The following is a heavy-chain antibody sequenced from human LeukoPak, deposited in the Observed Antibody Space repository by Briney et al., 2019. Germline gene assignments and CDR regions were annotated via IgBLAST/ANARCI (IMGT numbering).Heavy chain of an antibody. CDR2: IRYDGSNK. V-gene: IGHV3-30*02. D-gene: IGHD4-23*01. J-gene: IGHJ4*02. CDR1: GFTLSSYG. Sequence: GGSLRLSCAASGFTLSSYGMHWVRQAPGKGLEWVAFIRYDGSNKYYADSVKGRFTISRDNSKDTLYLQMNSLRAEDTAVYYCAKDRFIRTTVGYYFDYWGQGTLVTVSS. CDR3: AKDRFIRTTVGYYFDY.